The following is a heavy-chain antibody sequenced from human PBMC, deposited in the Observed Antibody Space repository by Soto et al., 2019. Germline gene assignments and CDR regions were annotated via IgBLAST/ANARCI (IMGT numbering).Heavy chain of an antibody. D-gene: IGHD2-21*01. Sequence: SETLSLTCTVSGASISSTGYYWSWIRHHPGKGLEWIGYIEDNGSTDYSPSLGSRVMISRDTSENHFSLILNSVTVADTAIYFCARVVVSATPKWFDPWGQGTLVTVSS. V-gene: IGHV4-31*03. CDR3: ARVVVSATPKWFDP. CDR1: GASISSTGYY. CDR2: IEDNGST. J-gene: IGHJ5*02.